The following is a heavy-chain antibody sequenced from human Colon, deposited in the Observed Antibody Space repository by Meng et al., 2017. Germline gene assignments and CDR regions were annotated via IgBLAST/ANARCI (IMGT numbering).Heavy chain of an antibody. CDR2: ISSGGSTI. CDR1: GFTFSDYY. CDR3: PSAASTSRYGSGFGTFKI. J-gene: IGHJ3*02. D-gene: IGHD6-19*01. Sequence: GGSLRLSCAASGFTFSDYYMSWIRQAPGKGLEWVSYISSGGSTIFYSDSVKGRFTISRDNAKNSLYLQMNSLGAEDTAVYYCPSAASTSRYGSGFGTFKIWGQGTMVTVS. V-gene: IGHV3-11*04.